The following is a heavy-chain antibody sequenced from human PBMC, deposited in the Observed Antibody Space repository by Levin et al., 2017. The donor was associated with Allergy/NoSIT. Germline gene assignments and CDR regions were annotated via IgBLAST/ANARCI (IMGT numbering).Heavy chain of an antibody. CDR3: ARDASPWCMLPHTLCDLGMDV. CDR1: GYTFTSYG. CDR2: ISAYNGNT. J-gene: IGHJ6*02. V-gene: IGHV1-18*01. Sequence: GESLKISCKASGYTFTSYGISWVRQAPGQGLEWMGWISAYNGNTNYAQKLQGRVTMTTDTSTSTAYMELRSLRSDDTAVYYCARDASPWCMLPHTLCDLGMDVWGQGTTVTVSS. D-gene: IGHD2-8*01.